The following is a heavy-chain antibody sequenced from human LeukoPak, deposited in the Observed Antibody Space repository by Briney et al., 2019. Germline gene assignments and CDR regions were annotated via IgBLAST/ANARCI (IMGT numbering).Heavy chain of an antibody. Sequence: GGSLRLSCAASRFTFSTYSMNWVRQAPGKGLEWVSAISGSGGSTYYADSVKGRFTISRDNSKNTLYLQMNSLRAEDTAVYYCAKEVYGSGSYLGYGAFDIWGQGTMVTVSS. CDR3: AKEVYGSGSYLGYGAFDI. CDR1: RFTFSTYS. J-gene: IGHJ3*02. CDR2: ISGSGGST. D-gene: IGHD3-10*01. V-gene: IGHV3-23*01.